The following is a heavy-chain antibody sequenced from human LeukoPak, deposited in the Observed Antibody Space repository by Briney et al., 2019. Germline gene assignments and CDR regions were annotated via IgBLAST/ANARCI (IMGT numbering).Heavy chain of an antibody. CDR3: ARTNPPDAFDI. CDR2: IYYSGST. CDR1: GGSISSYY. Sequence: PSETLSLTCTVSGGSISSYYWSWIRQPPGKGLEWIGYIYYSGSTNYNPSLKSRVTISVDMSKNQFSLKLSSVTAADTAVYYCARTNPPDAFDIWGQGTMVTVSS. J-gene: IGHJ3*02. D-gene: IGHD1-14*01. V-gene: IGHV4-59*01.